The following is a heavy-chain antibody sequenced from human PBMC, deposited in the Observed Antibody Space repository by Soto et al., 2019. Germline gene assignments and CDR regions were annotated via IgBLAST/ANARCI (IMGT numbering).Heavy chain of an antibody. V-gene: IGHV4-39*01. CDR2: IYYSGST. J-gene: IGHJ5*02. D-gene: IGHD3-3*01. CDR1: GGSISSSSYY. CDR3: ARLGSLEGRWFDP. Sequence: SETLSLTCTVSGGSISSSSYYWGWIRQPPGKGLEWIGSIYYSGSTYYNPSLKSRVTISVDTSKNQFSLKLSSVTAADTAVYYCARLGSLEGRWFDPWGQGTLVTVSS.